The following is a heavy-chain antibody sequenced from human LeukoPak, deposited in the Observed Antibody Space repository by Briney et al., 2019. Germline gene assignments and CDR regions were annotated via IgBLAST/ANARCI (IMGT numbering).Heavy chain of an antibody. D-gene: IGHD3-22*01. CDR3: ASSYYDSSGYSS. CDR1: GFTVSSNY. V-gene: IGHV3-53*01. Sequence: GGSLRLSCAASGFTVSSNYMSWVRQAPGKGLEWVSVIYSGGSTYYADSVKGRFTISRDNSKNTLYLQMNSLRAEDTAVYYCASSYYDSSGYSSWGQGTLVTVSS. J-gene: IGHJ4*02. CDR2: IYSGGST.